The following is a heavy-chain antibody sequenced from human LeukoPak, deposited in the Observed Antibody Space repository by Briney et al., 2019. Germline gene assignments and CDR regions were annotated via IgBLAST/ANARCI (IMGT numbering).Heavy chain of an antibody. CDR2: ISYDGSNK. CDR1: GFTFSSYA. D-gene: IGHD3-22*01. Sequence: GRSLRLSCAASGFTFSSYAMHWVRQAPGKGLGWVAVISYDGSNKYYADSVKGRFTIPRDNSKNTLYLQMNSLRAEDTAVYYCARVDSSGYYGIFDYWGQGTLVTVSS. V-gene: IGHV3-30-3*01. CDR3: ARVDSSGYYGIFDY. J-gene: IGHJ4*02.